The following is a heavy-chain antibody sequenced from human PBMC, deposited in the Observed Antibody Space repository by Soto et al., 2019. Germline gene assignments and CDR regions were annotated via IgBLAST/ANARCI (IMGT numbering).Heavy chain of an antibody. J-gene: IGHJ6*02. CDR2: IIPIFGTA. CDR1: GGTFSSYA. Sequence: QVPLVQSGAEVKKPGSSVKVSCKASGGTFSSYAISWVRQAPGQGLEWMGGIIPIFGTANYAQKFQGRVTITADESTSTAYMELSSLRSEDTAVYYCAGGIAAAGKGYYYGMDVWGQGTTVTVSS. CDR3: AGGIAAAGKGYYYGMDV. D-gene: IGHD6-13*01. V-gene: IGHV1-69*01.